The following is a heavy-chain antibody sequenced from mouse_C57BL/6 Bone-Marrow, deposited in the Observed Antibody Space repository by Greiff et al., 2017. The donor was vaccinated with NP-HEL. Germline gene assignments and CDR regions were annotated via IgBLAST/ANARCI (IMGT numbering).Heavy chain of an antibody. D-gene: IGHD2-4*01. CDR3: ARDDYDYDVGFAY. Sequence: EVKLQESGPGLVKPSQTVFLTCTVTGISITTGNYRWSWIRQFPGNKLEWIGYIYYSGTITYNPSLTSRTTITRDTPKNQFFLEMNSLTAEDTATYYCARDDYDYDVGFAYWGQGTLVTVSA. V-gene: IGHV3-5*01. J-gene: IGHJ3*01. CDR1: GISITTGNYR. CDR2: IYYSGTI.